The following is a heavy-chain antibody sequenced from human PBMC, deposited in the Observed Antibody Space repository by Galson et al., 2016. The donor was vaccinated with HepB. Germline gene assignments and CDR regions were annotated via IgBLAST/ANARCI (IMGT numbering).Heavy chain of an antibody. Sequence: SDYYMGWIRQAPGEGLEWVANINQHGSEKYYLDSVKGRFTISRDNTKNLLFLQMNSLRAEDTAVYYCARPAFCDSTSCYDLDVWGQGTTVTVSS. CDR2: INQHGSEK. CDR1: SDYY. CDR3: ARPAFCDSTSCYDLDV. V-gene: IGHV3-7*01. D-gene: IGHD2-2*01. J-gene: IGHJ6*02.